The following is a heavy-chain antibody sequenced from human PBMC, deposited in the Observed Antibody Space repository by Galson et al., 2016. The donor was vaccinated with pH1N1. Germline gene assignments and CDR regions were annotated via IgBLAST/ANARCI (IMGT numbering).Heavy chain of an antibody. CDR2: IYLGGSHI. V-gene: IGHV5-51*01. CDR3: ARQNDYGDYRGDAFDI. CDR1: GYKFSSSW. Sequence: QSGADVKKPGESLKISCQGSGYKFSSSWIGWVRQMPGKGLEWMGIIYLGGSHIRYSPSFQGQVTISADKSINIVYLQWSSLKASDTAIYYCARQNDYGDYRGDAFDIWGQGTLVTVSS. J-gene: IGHJ3*02. D-gene: IGHD4-17*01.